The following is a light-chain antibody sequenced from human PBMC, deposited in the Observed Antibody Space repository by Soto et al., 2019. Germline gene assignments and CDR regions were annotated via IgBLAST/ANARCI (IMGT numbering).Light chain of an antibody. CDR1: SSDVGSYNL. V-gene: IGLV2-14*02. J-gene: IGLJ3*02. CDR2: EVS. Sequence: QSALTQPASVSGSPGQSITISCTGTSSDVGSYNLVSWYQQHPGKAPKLMIYEVSNRPSGISDRFSGSKSGQTASLTISGLQTEDEADYFCGSYRSSNTLVVFGGGTKLTVL. CDR3: GSYRSSNTLVV.